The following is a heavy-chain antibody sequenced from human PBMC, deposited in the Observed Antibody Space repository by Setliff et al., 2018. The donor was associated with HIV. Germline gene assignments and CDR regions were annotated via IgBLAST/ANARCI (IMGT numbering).Heavy chain of an antibody. J-gene: IGHJ4*02. CDR3: ARLGDSGYDFRGYFDY. D-gene: IGHD5-12*01. Sequence: SETLSLTCTVSRGSVSDTRYFWGWIRQPPGKVLEWLANVYYSGGTYYNPSLNSRVTTSVDTSRNQFSLKLTSVTAADLALYFCARLGDSGYDFRGYFDYWGQGKLVTVSS. V-gene: IGHV4-39*01. CDR1: RGSVSDTRYF. CDR2: VYYSGGT.